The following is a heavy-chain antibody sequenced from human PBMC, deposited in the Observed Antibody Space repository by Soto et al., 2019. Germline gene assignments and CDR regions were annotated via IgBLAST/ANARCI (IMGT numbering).Heavy chain of an antibody. V-gene: IGHV3-21*01. J-gene: IGHJ5*02. Sequence: GGSLRLSCAASGFTFSSYSMNWVRQAPGKGLEWVSSISSSSSYIYYADSVKGRFTISRDNAKNSLYLQMNSLRAEDTAVYYCARDYTLDTAMVTWFDPWGQGTLVTASS. CDR2: ISSSSSYI. D-gene: IGHD5-18*01. CDR1: GFTFSSYS. CDR3: ARDYTLDTAMVTWFDP.